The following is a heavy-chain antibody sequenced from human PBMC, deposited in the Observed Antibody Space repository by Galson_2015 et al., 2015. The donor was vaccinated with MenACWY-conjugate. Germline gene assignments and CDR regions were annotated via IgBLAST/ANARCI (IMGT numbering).Heavy chain of an antibody. V-gene: IGHV5-51*01. CDR3: ARRTPCSSTNCYIKGAFDI. D-gene: IGHD2-2*02. Sequence: QSGAEVKKPGESLKISCKGSGYSFTSYWIGWVRQMPGKGLEWMGVIYPGDSDTRYSPSFQGQVTISAAKSISTAYLQMSSLRDEDTAVYYCARRTPCSSTNCYIKGAFDIWGQGTMVTVSS. CDR2: IYPGDSDT. CDR1: GYSFTSYW. J-gene: IGHJ3*02.